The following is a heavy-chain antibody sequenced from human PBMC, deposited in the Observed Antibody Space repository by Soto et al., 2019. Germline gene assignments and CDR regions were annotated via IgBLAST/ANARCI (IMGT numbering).Heavy chain of an antibody. J-gene: IGHJ5*02. CDR2: INHSVNT. D-gene: IGHD3-16*01. V-gene: IGHV4-38-2*02. CDR1: VYSITRIYH. Sequence: SETRSLACTLSVYSITRIYHLSWIRQPPGRCLECVSIINHSVNTNYNPSLRSLVTISIDTYKNKLSLNLRYVSAADTAVYYCERGRGELEAWGQGTPVHVSS. CDR3: ERGRGELEA.